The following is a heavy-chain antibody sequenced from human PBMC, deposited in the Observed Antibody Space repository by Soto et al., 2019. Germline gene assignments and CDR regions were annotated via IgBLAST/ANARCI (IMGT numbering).Heavy chain of an antibody. J-gene: IGHJ6*01. V-gene: IGHV3-21*01. CDR2: ISRSGSYK. Sequence: EVQVVESGGGLVKPGGSLRLSCAASGFTLSSNNMNWVRQAPGRGLEWVSSISRSGSYKYYADSVKGRFTISRDNAKNSLDLQMNSLSVEDTAVYYCARELLSNAWSYLETYYYGMDVWGHGPTVTVAS. CDR3: ARELLSNAWSYLETYYYGMDV. D-gene: IGHD6-19*01. CDR1: GFTLSSNN.